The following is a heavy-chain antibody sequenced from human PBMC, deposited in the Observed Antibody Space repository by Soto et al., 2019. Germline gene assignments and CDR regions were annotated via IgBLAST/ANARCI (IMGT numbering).Heavy chain of an antibody. D-gene: IGHD3-10*01. CDR3: ARVFPLNYYGSGSYHYGMDV. J-gene: IGHJ6*02. CDR1: GYTFTSYG. Sequence: ASVKVSCKASGYTFTSYGISWVRQAPGQGLEWMGWISAYNGNTNYAQKLQGRVTMTTDTSTSTAYMELRSLRSDDTAVYYCARVFPLNYYGSGSYHYGMDVWGQGTTVTVSS. V-gene: IGHV1-18*01. CDR2: ISAYNGNT.